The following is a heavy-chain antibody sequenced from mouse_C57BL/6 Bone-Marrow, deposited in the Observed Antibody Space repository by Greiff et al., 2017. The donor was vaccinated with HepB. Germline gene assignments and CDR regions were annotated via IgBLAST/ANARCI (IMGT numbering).Heavy chain of an antibody. CDR2: ISDGGSYT. Sequence: EVHLVESGGGLVKPGGSLKLSCAASGFTFSSYAMSWVRQTPEKRLEWVATISDGGSYTYYPDNVKGRFTISRDNAKNNLYLQMSHLKSEDTAMYYCARVFTTVVEGAMDYWGQGTSVTVSS. D-gene: IGHD1-1*01. J-gene: IGHJ4*01. CDR3: ARVFTTVVEGAMDY. CDR1: GFTFSSYA. V-gene: IGHV5-4*01.